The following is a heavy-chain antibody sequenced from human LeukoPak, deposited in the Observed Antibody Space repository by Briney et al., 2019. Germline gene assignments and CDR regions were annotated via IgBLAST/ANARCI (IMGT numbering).Heavy chain of an antibody. D-gene: IGHD4-17*01. V-gene: IGHV3-23*01. CDR1: GFTFSSYA. J-gene: IGHJ4*02. CDR3: VGLTTVTKYYFDY. Sequence: GGSLRLSCAASGFTFSSYAMSWVRQAPGKGLEWVSAISGSGGSTYYADSVKGRFTISRDNSKNTLYLQMNSPRAEDTAVYYCVGLTTVTKYYFDYWGQGTLVTVSS. CDR2: ISGSGGST.